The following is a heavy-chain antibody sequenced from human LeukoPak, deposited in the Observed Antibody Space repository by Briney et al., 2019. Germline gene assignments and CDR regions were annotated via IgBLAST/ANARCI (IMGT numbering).Heavy chain of an antibody. J-gene: IGHJ4*02. Sequence: SETLSLTCTVSGGSISSYYWSWIRQPPGKGLEWIGYIYYSGSTNYNPSLKSRVTISVDTSKNQFSLKLSSVTAADTAVYYCARAGTIFGVATYYFDYWGQGTLVTVSS. CDR2: IYYSGST. CDR3: ARAGTIFGVATYYFDY. CDR1: GGSISSYY. D-gene: IGHD3-3*01. V-gene: IGHV4-59*01.